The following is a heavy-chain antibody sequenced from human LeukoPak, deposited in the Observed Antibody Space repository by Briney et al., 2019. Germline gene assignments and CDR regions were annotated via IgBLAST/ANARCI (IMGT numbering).Heavy chain of an antibody. CDR2: ISRSSTTI. V-gene: IGHV3-48*01. J-gene: IGHJ4*02. Sequence: GGSLRLSCAASGFTFSSYSMNWVRQAPGKGLEWVSYISRSSTTIYYADSVKGRFTISRDNAKNSLYLQMNSLRAEDTAVYYCAKDRGSSGWPYFDYWGQGTLVTVSS. CDR1: GFTFSSYS. CDR3: AKDRGSSGWPYFDY. D-gene: IGHD6-19*01.